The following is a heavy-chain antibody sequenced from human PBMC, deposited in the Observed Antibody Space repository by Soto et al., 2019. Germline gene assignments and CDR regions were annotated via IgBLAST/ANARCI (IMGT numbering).Heavy chain of an antibody. CDR2: IYSGGST. CDR3: ARSVVADYYYYMDV. V-gene: IGHV3-53*04. D-gene: IGHD2-15*01. CDR1: GFTVSSNY. Sequence: GGSLRLSCAASGFTVSSNYMSWVRQAPGKGLEWVSVIYSGGSTYYADSVKGRFTIPRHNSKNTLYLQMNSLRAEDTAVYYCARSVVADYYYYMDVWGKGTTVTVSS. J-gene: IGHJ6*03.